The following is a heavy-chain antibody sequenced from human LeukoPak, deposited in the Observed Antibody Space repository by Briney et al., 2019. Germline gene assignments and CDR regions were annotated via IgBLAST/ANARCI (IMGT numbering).Heavy chain of an antibody. D-gene: IGHD5-24*01. CDR1: GFTFSSYG. V-gene: IGHV3-43*02. J-gene: IGHJ4*02. CDR3: AKDTRATGTGVLNY. Sequence: GGSLRLSCAASGFTFSSYGMHWVRQAPGKGLEWVSLISGDGRSTYYADSVKGRFTISRDNSKNSLYLQMNSLRTEDTALYYCAKDTRATGTGVLNYWGQGTLVTVSS. CDR2: ISGDGRST.